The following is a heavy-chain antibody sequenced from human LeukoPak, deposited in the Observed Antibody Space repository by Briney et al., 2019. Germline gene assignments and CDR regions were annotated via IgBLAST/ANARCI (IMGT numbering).Heavy chain of an antibody. CDR3: ARGSSLVLELNYDSSGYPNWFDP. Sequence: SETLSLTCTVSGGSISSYYWSWIRQPAGKGLEWIGRIYTSGSTNYNPSLKNRVTMSVDTSKNQFSLKLSSVTAADTAVYYCARGSSLVLELNYDSSGYPNWFDPWGQGTLVTVSS. J-gene: IGHJ5*02. V-gene: IGHV4-4*07. D-gene: IGHD3-22*01. CDR2: IYTSGST. CDR1: GGSISSYY.